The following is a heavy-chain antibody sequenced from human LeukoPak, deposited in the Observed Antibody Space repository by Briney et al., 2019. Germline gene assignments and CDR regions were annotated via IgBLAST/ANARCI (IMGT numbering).Heavy chain of an antibody. Sequence: GGSLRLSCVASGFTFSPYSMNWVRQAPGKGLEWVSSISGSSRYIYYADSVKGRFTISRDNAKNSMYLQLDSLRAEDTAVYYCARVKQQLFLIDAFDIWGQGTMVTVSS. J-gene: IGHJ3*02. CDR1: GFTFSPYS. CDR2: ISGSSRYI. V-gene: IGHV3-21*01. CDR3: ARVKQQLFLIDAFDI. D-gene: IGHD6-13*01.